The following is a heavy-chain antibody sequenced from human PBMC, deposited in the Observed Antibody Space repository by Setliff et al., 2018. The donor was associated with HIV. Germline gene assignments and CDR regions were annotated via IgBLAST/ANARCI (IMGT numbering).Heavy chain of an antibody. CDR3: ARALRYNFWSGYYTGDYFDY. D-gene: IGHD3-3*01. CDR2: IYYSGST. Sequence: ETLSLTCTVSGGSISTSRHYWGWIRQPPGKGLEWIGSIYYSGSTYYNPSLKSRVTISVDTSKNQFSLKLSSVTAADTAVYYCARALRYNFWSGYYTGDYFDYWGQGTLVTVSS. CDR1: GGSISTSRHY. J-gene: IGHJ4*02. V-gene: IGHV4-39*07.